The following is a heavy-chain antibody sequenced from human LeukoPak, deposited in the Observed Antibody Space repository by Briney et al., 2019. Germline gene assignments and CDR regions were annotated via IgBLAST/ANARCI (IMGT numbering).Heavy chain of an antibody. CDR3: TTRRFYGSATGWFDP. D-gene: IGHD3-10*01. J-gene: IGHJ5*02. CDR1: GYSVSELS. Sequence: SVKVSCKVSGYSVSELSMQWVRQAPGKGLEWMGGFDPDQGETIYAQKFQGRVTMSEDTSTDTAYMEVRSLRFEDTAVYYGTTRRFYGSATGWFDPWGQGTLVTVSS. CDR2: FDPDQGET. V-gene: IGHV1-24*01.